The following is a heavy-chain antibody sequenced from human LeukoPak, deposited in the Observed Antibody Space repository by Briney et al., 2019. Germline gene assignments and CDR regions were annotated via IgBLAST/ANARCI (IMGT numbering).Heavy chain of an antibody. J-gene: IGHJ4*02. CDR3: AKKPTSSYPESGYCSSTSCYLVY. Sequence: PGGSLRLSCAAAGFTFSRYWMSWVRQAKGKGLECVAKIKEDGSEKHYVDSVKGRFTISRDNAKNSLYLQMNSLRAEDTAVYYCAKKPTSSYPESGYCSSTSCYLVYWGQGTLVTVSS. CDR1: GFTFSRYW. V-gene: IGHV3-7*03. CDR2: IKEDGSEK. D-gene: IGHD2-2*01.